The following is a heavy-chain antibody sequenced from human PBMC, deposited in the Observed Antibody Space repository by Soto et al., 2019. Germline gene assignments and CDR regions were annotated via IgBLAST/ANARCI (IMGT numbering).Heavy chain of an antibody. J-gene: IGHJ3*02. D-gene: IGHD6-19*01. CDR3: ARRRIAVSFDAFDI. CDR1: GGSISSSSYY. Sequence: SETLSLTCTVSGGSISSSSYYWGWIRQPPGKGLEWIGSIYYSGSTYYNPSLKSRVTISVDTSKNQFSLKLSSVTAADTAVYYCARRRIAVSFDAFDIWGQGTMVTVSS. CDR2: IYYSGST. V-gene: IGHV4-39*01.